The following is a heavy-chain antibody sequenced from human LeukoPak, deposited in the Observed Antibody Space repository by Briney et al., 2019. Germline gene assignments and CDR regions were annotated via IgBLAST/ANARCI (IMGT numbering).Heavy chain of an antibody. D-gene: IGHD1-26*01. V-gene: IGHV3-21*01. CDR3: ARDQTVGATTSMDY. J-gene: IGHJ4*02. CDR1: GFTFSSYS. Sequence: GGSLTLSCAASGFTFSSYSMNWVRQAPGKGLEGFSSISSSSSYIYYADSVKGRFPISRDNAKNSLDLKMNSLRGEDTAVYYCARDQTVGATTSMDYWGQGTLVTVSS. CDR2: ISSSSSYI.